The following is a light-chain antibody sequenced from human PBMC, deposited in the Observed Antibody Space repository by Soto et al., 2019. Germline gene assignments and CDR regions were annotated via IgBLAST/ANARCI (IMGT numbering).Light chain of an antibody. V-gene: IGLV2-14*01. CDR1: SSDVGGYNF. J-gene: IGLJ2*01. Sequence: QSALTQPASVSGSPGQSITIACTGSSSDVGGYNFVSWYQQHPGKAPKLMIYEVSHRPSGVSDRFSASKTGNTASLTISGLRAEDEADYYCSSFTSSTSVVFGGGTKVTVL. CDR2: EVS. CDR3: SSFTSSTSVV.